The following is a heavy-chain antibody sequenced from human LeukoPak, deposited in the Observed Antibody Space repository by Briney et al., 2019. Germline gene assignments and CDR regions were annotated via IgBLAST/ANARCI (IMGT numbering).Heavy chain of an antibody. D-gene: IGHD5-18*01. Sequence: PGGSLRLSCAASGFTVSSNYMSWVRQAPGKGLEWVSVISSSAGSTYYADSVKGRFTISRDNSKNTLYLQMNSLRAEDTAVYYCAKGSGRGYSYGLEYWGQGTLVTVSS. CDR2: ISSSAGST. J-gene: IGHJ4*02. V-gene: IGHV3-23*01. CDR1: GFTVSSNY. CDR3: AKGSGRGYSYGLEY.